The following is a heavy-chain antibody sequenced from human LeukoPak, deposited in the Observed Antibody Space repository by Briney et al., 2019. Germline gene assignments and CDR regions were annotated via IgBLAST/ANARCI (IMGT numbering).Heavy chain of an antibody. J-gene: IGHJ4*02. CDR3: TRDPHALDF. CDR2: IRSSSSPI. CDR1: GFTFSSYS. Sequence: GGSLRLSCAASGFTFSSYSMNWVRQAPGKGLEWVAYIRSSSSPIYYADSVKGRFTISRDNAENSLYLQMNSLRDEDTAVYYCTRDPHALDFWSQGTLVTVSS. V-gene: IGHV3-48*02.